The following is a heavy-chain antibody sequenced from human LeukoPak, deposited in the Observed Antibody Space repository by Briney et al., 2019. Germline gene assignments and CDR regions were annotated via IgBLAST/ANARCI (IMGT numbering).Heavy chain of an antibody. CDR1: GFTFSSYW. CDR3: ARVGEYCSSTSCLYYYYGMDV. Sequence: GGSLRLSCAASGFTFSSYWMSWVRQAPGKGLEWVANIKQDGSEKYYVDSVKGRFTISRDNAKNSLYLQMNSLRAEDTAVYYCARVGEYCSSTSCLYYYYGMDVWGQGTTVTVSS. CDR2: IKQDGSEK. D-gene: IGHD2-2*01. J-gene: IGHJ6*02. V-gene: IGHV3-7*01.